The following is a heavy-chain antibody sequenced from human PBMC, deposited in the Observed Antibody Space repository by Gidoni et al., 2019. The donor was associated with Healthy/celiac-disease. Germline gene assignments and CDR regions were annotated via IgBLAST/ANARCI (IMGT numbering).Heavy chain of an antibody. D-gene: IGHD1-26*01. V-gene: IGHV1-69*01. Sequence: VSCQASGGTFSSYAISWVRQAPGQGLEWMGGIIPIFGTANYAQKFQGRVTITADESTSTAYMELSSLRSEDTAVYYCAPGIVGATSGFWGQGTLVTVSS. CDR1: GGTFSSYA. CDR2: IIPIFGTA. CDR3: APGIVGATSGF. J-gene: IGHJ4*02.